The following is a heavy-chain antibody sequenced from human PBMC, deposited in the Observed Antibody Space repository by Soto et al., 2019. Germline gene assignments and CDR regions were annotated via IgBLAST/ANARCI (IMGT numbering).Heavy chain of an antibody. CDR3: ATPGYYDSSGKGFGWFDP. Sequence: QVQLVQSGAEVKKPGSSVKVSCKASGGTFSSYAISWVRQAPGQGLEWMGGIIPIFGTANYAQKFQGRVTITADESTSTAYMERSSLRSEDTAVYYCATPGYYDSSGKGFGWFDPWGQGTLVTVSS. CDR1: GGTFSSYA. D-gene: IGHD3-22*01. CDR2: IIPIFGTA. V-gene: IGHV1-69*01. J-gene: IGHJ5*02.